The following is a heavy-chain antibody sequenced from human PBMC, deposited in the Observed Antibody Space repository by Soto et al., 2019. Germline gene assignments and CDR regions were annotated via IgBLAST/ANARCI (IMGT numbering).Heavy chain of an antibody. J-gene: IGHJ4*02. CDR2: ISAYNGNT. CDR1: GYRFTSYG. V-gene: IGHV1-18*01. Sequence: QVQLVQSGAEVKKPGASVKVSCKASGYRFTSYGIIWVRQAPGQGLEWMGWISAYNGNTKYAQKFQGRVTMTTDTSTSTAYMELRSLRSDDTAVYYCARPYDSSNSPRFDYCGQGTLVTVSS. D-gene: IGHD3-22*01. CDR3: ARPYDSSNSPRFDY.